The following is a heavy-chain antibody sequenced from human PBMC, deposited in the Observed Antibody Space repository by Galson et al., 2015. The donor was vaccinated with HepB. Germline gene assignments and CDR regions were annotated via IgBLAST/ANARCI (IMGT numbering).Heavy chain of an antibody. J-gene: IGHJ4*02. CDR3: ARVPDYYGSGSYYPVDY. CDR1: GYTFTSYG. CDR2: ISAYNGNT. Sequence: SVKVSCKASGYTFTSYGISWVRQAPGQGLEWMGWISAYNGNTNYAQKLQGRVTMTTDTSTSTAYMELGSMRADDTAVYYCARVPDYYGSGSYYPVDYWGQGTLVTVSS. D-gene: IGHD3-10*01. V-gene: IGHV1-18*04.